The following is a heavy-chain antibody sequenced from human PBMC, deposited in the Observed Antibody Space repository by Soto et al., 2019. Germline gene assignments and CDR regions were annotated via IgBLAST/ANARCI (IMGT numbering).Heavy chain of an antibody. Sequence: GGPLRLSCAASGFTVSSNYMSWVRQAPGKGLEWVSVIYSGGSSYYADSVKGRFTISRDNSKNTLYLQLNSLRAEDTAVYYCAREFYYDSSGFYYDWGQGTLVTVSS. V-gene: IGHV3-53*01. CDR1: GFTVSSNY. D-gene: IGHD3-22*01. J-gene: IGHJ4*02. CDR2: IYSGGSS. CDR3: AREFYYDSSGFYYD.